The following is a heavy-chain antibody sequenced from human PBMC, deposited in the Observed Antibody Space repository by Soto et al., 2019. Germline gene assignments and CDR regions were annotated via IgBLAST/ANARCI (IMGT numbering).Heavy chain of an antibody. Sequence: GGSLRLSCAASGFIFSTYSMNWVRQGPGKGLEWVSYISSSSSTIFYTDSVKGRFTVSRDNAKNSLYLQMNSLRAEDTAVYYCARDMSGGTYNYYYGMDVWGQGTTVTVSS. CDR1: GFIFSTYS. J-gene: IGHJ6*02. V-gene: IGHV3-48*01. CDR3: ARDMSGGTYNYYYGMDV. CDR2: ISSSSSTI. D-gene: IGHD1-26*01.